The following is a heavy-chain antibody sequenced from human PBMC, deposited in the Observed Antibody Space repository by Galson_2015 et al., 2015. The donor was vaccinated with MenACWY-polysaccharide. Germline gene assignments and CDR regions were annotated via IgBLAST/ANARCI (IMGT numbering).Heavy chain of an antibody. CDR2: IRSRAYGGTT. D-gene: IGHD5-24*01. V-gene: IGHV3-49*04. Sequence: SLRLSCAASGFTFGDYAMSWVRQAPGKGLEWVGFIRSRAYGGTTEYAASVKGRFTISRDDSKSIAYLQMNSLKTEDTAVYYCTSGRRWLYFDYWGQGTLVTVSS. CDR3: TSGRRWLYFDY. CDR1: GFTFGDYA. J-gene: IGHJ4*02.